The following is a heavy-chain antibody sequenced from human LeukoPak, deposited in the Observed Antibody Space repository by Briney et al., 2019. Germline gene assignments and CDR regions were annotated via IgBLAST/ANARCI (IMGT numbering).Heavy chain of an antibody. D-gene: IGHD3-22*01. CDR2: MSPISGDT. CDR3: ARGQGITMINL. CDR1: RYTFTTYD. Sequence: ASVKVSCKASRYTFTTYDINWVRQATGQGLEWMGWMSPISGDTVYAQKFQGRVTMTRNTSITTAYVELSSLRSEDTAVYYCARGQGITMINLWGQGTLVTVSS. V-gene: IGHV1-8*01. J-gene: IGHJ5*02.